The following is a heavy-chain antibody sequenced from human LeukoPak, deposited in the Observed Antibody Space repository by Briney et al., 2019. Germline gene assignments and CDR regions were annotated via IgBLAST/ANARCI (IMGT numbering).Heavy chain of an antibody. CDR3: ARGGGLDV. Sequence: GGSLRLSCAASGFIFTNYFMSWVRQAPGKGLEWVASIKHDGSEKYYVDSVRGRFTISRDNTKNSLYLQMSNLRAEDTAVYFCARGGGLDVWGQGATVTVSS. V-gene: IGHV3-7*03. D-gene: IGHD3-16*01. J-gene: IGHJ6*02. CDR2: IKHDGSEK. CDR1: GFIFTNYF.